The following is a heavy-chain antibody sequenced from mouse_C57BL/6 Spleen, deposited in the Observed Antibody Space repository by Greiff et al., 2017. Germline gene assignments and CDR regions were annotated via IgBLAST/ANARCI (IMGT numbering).Heavy chain of an antibody. V-gene: IGHV1-55*01. CDR1: GYTFTSYW. CDR2: IYPGSGST. J-gene: IGHJ2*01. D-gene: IGHD2-4*01. Sequence: QVQLQQPGAELVKPGASVTMSCKASGYTFTSYWITWVKQRPGQGLEWIGDIYPGSGSTNYNEKFKSKATLTVDTSSSTAYMQLSSLTSEDSAVYYCARNFYYDYGPLFDYWGQGTTLTVSS. CDR3: ARNFYYDYGPLFDY.